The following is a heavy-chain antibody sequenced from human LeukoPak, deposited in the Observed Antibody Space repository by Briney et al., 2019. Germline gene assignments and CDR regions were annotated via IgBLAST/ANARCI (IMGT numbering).Heavy chain of an antibody. V-gene: IGHV3-30*02. J-gene: IGHJ4*02. D-gene: IGHD3-22*01. Sequence: GGSLRLSCEASGFTFSSYDMHWVRQAPGKGLEWVAFIRYDGSYTYYADSVKGRFTISRDNAKNSLYLQMNSLRAEDTAVYYCAGRKYFHSSDYPRYWGQGTLVTVSS. CDR2: IRYDGSYT. CDR3: AGRKYFHSSDYPRY. CDR1: GFTFSSYD.